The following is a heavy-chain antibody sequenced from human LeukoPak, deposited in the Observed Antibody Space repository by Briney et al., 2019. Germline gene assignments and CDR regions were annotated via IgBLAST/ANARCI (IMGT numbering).Heavy chain of an antibody. J-gene: IGHJ4*02. CDR2: ISAYNGNT. CDR3: ARGYYYGSGSYRAQPFDY. V-gene: IGHV1-18*01. Sequence: GASVKVSCKASGYTFTSYGIGWVRQAPGQGLEWMGWISAYNGNTNYAQKLQGRVTMTTDTSTSTAYMELRSLRSDDTAVYYCARGYYYGSGSYRAQPFDYWGQGTLVTVSS. D-gene: IGHD3-10*01. CDR1: GYTFTSYG.